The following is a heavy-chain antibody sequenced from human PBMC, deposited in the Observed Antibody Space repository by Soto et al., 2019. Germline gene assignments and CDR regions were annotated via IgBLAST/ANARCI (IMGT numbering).Heavy chain of an antibody. J-gene: IGHJ6*02. CDR2: IDPSDSYT. D-gene: IGHD1-1*01. V-gene: IGHV5-10-1*01. Sequence: SGILQPPGTGLEWMGRIDPSDSYTNYSPSFQGRVTISADRSISTAFLQWSSLEASGTAISYCARRLSGPKEEYNAYYFYGLDVWGQGTTVTVSS. CDR3: ARRLSGPKEEYNAYYFYGLDV.